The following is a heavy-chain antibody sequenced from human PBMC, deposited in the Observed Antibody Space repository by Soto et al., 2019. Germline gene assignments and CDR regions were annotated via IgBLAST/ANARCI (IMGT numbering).Heavy chain of an antibody. D-gene: IGHD3-10*01. J-gene: IGHJ5*02. CDR2: IFHSGST. CDR3: GRVSLGNYNWLDP. CDR1: VFSISSGHY. Sequence: SETLSLTCGLSVFSISSGHYWGWVRQPPGKGLEWIGSIFHSGSTYYNPSLKSRVTMSVDTSRNHFSLKLSPVTAADTAIYYCGRVSLGNYNWLDPWGQGTLVTVSS. V-gene: IGHV4-38-2*01.